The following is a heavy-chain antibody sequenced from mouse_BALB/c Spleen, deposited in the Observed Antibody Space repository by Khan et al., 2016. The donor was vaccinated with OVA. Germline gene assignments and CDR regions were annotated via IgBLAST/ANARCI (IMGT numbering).Heavy chain of an antibody. CDR1: GYSFTGYK. Sequence: VQLQQSGPELEKPGASVKISCKAAGYSFTGYKMNWVKQSNGRSLEWIGNIDPYYGGTSYNEKFKGKATLTVDKSSSTVYMQLKSLTYEDSAVYYSARNYYGSTSLVYWGQGTLVTVSA. CDR3: ARNYYGSTSLVY. CDR2: IDPYYGGT. J-gene: IGHJ3*01. D-gene: IGHD1-1*01. V-gene: IGHV1-39*01.